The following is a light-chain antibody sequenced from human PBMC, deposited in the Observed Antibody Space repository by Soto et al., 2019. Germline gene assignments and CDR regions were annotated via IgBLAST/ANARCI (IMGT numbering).Light chain of an antibody. Sequence: QSALTQPPSASGSPGQSVTISCTGTSSDVGGYNYVSWYQQHPGKAPKVMIYEVNKRPSGVPDRFSGSKSGNTASLTVSGLQAEDEADYYCSSYAGSNNLVFGGGTQLTVL. V-gene: IGLV2-8*01. CDR3: SSYAGSNNLV. J-gene: IGLJ2*01. CDR1: SSDVGGYNY. CDR2: EVN.